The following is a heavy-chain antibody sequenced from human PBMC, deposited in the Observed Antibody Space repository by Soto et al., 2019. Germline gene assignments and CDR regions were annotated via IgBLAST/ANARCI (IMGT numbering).Heavy chain of an antibody. CDR3: ARLVRAARSRTHLNWFDP. J-gene: IGHJ5*02. Sequence: PSETMSLTCTVSGGYISSYYWSWIRQPTGKGLEWIGYIYYSGSTNYNPSLNSRVSISVDTSKNQFSLKLSSVTAADTAVYYCARLVRAARSRTHLNWFDPWGQGTLVTVSS. CDR2: IYYSGST. CDR1: GGYISSYY. V-gene: IGHV4-59*08. D-gene: IGHD6-6*01.